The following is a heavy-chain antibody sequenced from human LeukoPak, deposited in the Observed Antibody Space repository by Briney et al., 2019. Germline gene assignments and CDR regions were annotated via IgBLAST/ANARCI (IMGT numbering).Heavy chain of an antibody. V-gene: IGHV4-38-2*01. J-gene: IGHJ4*02. CDR1: GYSISSGYY. CDR2: NYHSGST. D-gene: IGHD2-2*01. Sequence: SETLSLTCAVSGYSISSGYYWGWIRQPPGKGLEWIGSNYHSGSTYYNPSLKSRVTISVDTSKNQFSLKLSSVTAADTAVYYCARGLLAMADYYFDYWGQGTLVTVSS. CDR3: ARGLLAMADYYFDY.